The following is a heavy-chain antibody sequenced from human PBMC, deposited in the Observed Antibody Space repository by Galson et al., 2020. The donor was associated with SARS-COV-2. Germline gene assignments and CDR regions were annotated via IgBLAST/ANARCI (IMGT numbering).Heavy chain of an antibody. Sequence: ASETLFLTCSVSGGSISSFFWSWVRQPPGKGLEWVGYMYHGGNTRYNPSLKSRGTISVDTSKNQFSLKLSSVTAADTAVYYCARVVCAGDCYPFDRWGQGILVTVSS. CDR3: ARVVCAGDCYPFDR. CDR1: GGSISSFF. J-gene: IGHJ5*02. V-gene: IGHV4-59*01. CDR2: MYHGGNT. D-gene: IGHD2-21*02.